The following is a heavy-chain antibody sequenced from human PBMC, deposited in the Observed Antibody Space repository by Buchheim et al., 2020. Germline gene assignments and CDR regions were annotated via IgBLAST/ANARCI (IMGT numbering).Heavy chain of an antibody. Sequence: QVQLVQSGAEVKKPGSSVKVSCKASGGTFSSYALSWVRQAPGQGLEWMGGIIPIFGTANYAQKFPGSVPITADKSTSTASMELSSLRSEDTAVYYCARTLSSSGYERYYYYGMDVWGQGTT. CDR1: GGTFSSYA. CDR3: ARTLSSSGYERYYYYGMDV. J-gene: IGHJ6*02. D-gene: IGHD3-22*01. CDR2: IIPIFGTA. V-gene: IGHV1-69*06.